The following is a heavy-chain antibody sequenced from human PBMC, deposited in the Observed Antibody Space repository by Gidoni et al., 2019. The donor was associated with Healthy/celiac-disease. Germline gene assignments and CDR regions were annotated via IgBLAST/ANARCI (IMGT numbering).Heavy chain of an antibody. CDR3: ARDENRRWLQFVPRQPGGD. Sequence: QVQLVQSGAEVKKPGASVKVSCKASGYTFTSYYMHWVRQAPGQGLEWMGIINPSGGSTSYAQKFQGRVTMTRDTSTSTVYMELSSLRSEDTAVYYCARDENRRWLQFVPRQPGGDWGQGTLVTVSS. J-gene: IGHJ4*02. CDR1: GYTFTSYY. CDR2: INPSGGST. D-gene: IGHD5-12*01. V-gene: IGHV1-46*01.